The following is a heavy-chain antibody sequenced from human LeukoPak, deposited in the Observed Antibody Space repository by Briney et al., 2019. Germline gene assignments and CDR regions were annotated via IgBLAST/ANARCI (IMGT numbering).Heavy chain of an antibody. CDR2: IKSKTDGGTT. V-gene: IGHV3-15*01. CDR3: ASRHDCSSTSCHGPGSYYYYMDV. J-gene: IGHJ6*03. D-gene: IGHD2-2*01. Sequence: GGSLRLSCAASGFTFSNAWMSWVRQAPGKGLEWVGRIKSKTDGGTTDYAAPVKGRFTISRDDSKNTLYLQMNSLKTEDTAVYYCASRHDCSSTSCHGPGSYYYYMDVWGKGTTVTVSS. CDR1: GFTFSNAW.